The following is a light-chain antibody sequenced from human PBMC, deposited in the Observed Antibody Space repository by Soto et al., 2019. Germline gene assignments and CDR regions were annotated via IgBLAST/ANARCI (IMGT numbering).Light chain of an antibody. CDR3: QQRSNWPPYT. J-gene: IGKJ2*01. Sequence: EIVLTQSPATLSLSPGERATLSCRARQSVSSYLAWYQQKSGQAPRLLIYDASNRATGIPARFSGSGSGTDFNLTISSRERQDFAVYYCQQRSNWPPYTVGQGTKLEIK. CDR1: QSVSSY. CDR2: DAS. V-gene: IGKV3-11*01.